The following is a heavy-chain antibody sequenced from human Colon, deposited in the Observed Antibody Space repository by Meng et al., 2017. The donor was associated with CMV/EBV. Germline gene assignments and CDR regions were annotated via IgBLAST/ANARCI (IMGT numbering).Heavy chain of an antibody. CDR2: IRFDGSQQ. D-gene: IGHD3-3*02. CDR1: GVIFSHYP. V-gene: IGHV3-30*02. J-gene: IGHJ4*02. Sequence: VQMVEPGGSVGHPVGSLRLSCVTSGVIFSHYPMQCVRQSPGKGLEWVAHIRFDGSQQFYVQSVKGRFPVSRHDPKNTLYLQMNDLRPEDTGVYYCATDHLWGMPNWGRGTLVTVSS. CDR3: ATDHLWGMPN.